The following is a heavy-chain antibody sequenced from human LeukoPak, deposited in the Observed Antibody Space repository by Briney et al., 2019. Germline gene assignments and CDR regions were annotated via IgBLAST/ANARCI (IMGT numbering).Heavy chain of an antibody. CDR2: ISYDGSNK. CDR3: ARGGRWFGELPRYYYHYMDV. J-gene: IGHJ6*03. CDR1: GFTFSSYA. D-gene: IGHD3-10*01. Sequence: PGGSLRLSCAASGFTFSSYAMHWVRQAPGKGLEWVAVISYDGSNKYYADSVKGRFTISRDNSKNTLYLQMNSLRAEDTAVYYCARGGRWFGELPRYYYHYMDVWGKGTTVTASS. V-gene: IGHV3-30*04.